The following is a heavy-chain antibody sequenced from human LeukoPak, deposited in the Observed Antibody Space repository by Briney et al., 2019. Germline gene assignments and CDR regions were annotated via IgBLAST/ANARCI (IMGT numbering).Heavy chain of an antibody. CDR1: GGCFSSYY. J-gene: IGHJ6*02. CDR3: ARGGTVRNGMDV. V-gene: IGHV4-59*01. D-gene: IGHD1-26*01. Sequence: SETPSLNCAVYGGCFSSYYWGSIRQPPRTRPVWIGSIYYSGSTNYNPSLKSRVTISVDTSRNQFSLKLSSVTAADTAVYYCARGGTVRNGMDVWGQGTTVTVSS. CDR2: IYYSGST.